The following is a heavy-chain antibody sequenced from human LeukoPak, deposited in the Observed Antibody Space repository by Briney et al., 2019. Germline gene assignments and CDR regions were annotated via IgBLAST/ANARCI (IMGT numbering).Heavy chain of an antibody. CDR3: ARVTGYVIEDYFDY. V-gene: IGHV3-23*01. J-gene: IGHJ4*02. CDR1: GFTFSSYA. CDR2: IVGSGGAT. D-gene: IGHD3-22*01. Sequence: GGSLRLSCAASGFTFSSYAMSWVRQAPGKGLEWVSAIVGSGGATYYADSVKGRFTISRDNSKNTLSLQLNSLRAEDTAVYYCARVTGYVIEDYFDYWGQGTLVTVSS.